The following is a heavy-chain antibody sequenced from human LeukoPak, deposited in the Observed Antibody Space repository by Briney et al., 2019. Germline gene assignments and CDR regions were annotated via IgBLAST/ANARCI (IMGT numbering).Heavy chain of an antibody. J-gene: IGHJ4*02. CDR3: AKHDKKDSGYYHADY. D-gene: IGHD3-3*01. CDR2: ISYTGIT. Sequence: PSETLSLTCTVSGGSISNYYWSWVRQPPGEALEWIGYISYTGITHYNPSLESRVTMSVDTSKNQFSLKLRSLTAADTAVYYCAKHDKKDSGYYHADYWGQGTLVTASS. CDR1: GGSISNYY. V-gene: IGHV4-59*08.